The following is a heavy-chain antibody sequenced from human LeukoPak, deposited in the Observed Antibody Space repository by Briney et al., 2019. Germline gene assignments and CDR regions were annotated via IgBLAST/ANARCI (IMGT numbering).Heavy chain of an antibody. CDR2: TYYRSKWYN. D-gene: IGHD2-21*01. J-gene: IGHJ6*03. CDR3: ARDGGDFDHAYYYYYYMDV. Sequence: SQTLSLTCAISGDSVSSNSAAWNWIRQSPSRGLEWLGRTYYRSKWYNDYAVSVKSRITINPDTSKNQFSLQLNSVTPEDTAVYYCARDGGDFDHAYYYYYYMDVWGKGTTVTVSS. V-gene: IGHV6-1*01. CDR1: GDSVSSNSAA.